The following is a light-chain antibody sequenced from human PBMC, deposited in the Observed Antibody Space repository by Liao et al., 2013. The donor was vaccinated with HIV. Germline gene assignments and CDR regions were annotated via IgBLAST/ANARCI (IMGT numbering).Light chain of an antibody. CDR3: QVWDSRTYQRM. CDR2: QDN. J-gene: IGLJ3*02. CDR1: YLGDKY. Sequence: SSELTQSPSVSVSPGQTASITCSGDYLGDKYASWYQHKPGQAPVLVIYQDNKRPSGIPERFSGSNSEDTATLTISRVEAGDEADYYCQVWDSRTYQRMFGGGTKLTVL. V-gene: IGLV3-1*01.